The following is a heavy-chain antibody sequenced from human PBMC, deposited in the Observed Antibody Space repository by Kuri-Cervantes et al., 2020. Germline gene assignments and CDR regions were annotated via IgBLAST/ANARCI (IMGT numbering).Heavy chain of an antibody. J-gene: IGHJ4*02. CDR2: ISDSGGST. CDR3: VKAFDY. V-gene: IGHV3-23*01. Sequence: GESLKISCAASGLTFSSYAMSWVRQAPGKGLEWASVISDSGGSTYYADSVKGRFTISRDNSKNTLFLQMNSLRVEDTAVYYCVKAFDYWGQGTLVTVSS. CDR1: GLTFSSYA.